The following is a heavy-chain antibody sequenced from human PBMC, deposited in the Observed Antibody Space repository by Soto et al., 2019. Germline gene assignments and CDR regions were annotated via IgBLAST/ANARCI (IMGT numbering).Heavy chain of an antibody. CDR1: GGTFRTSA. CDR3: ARDKDRQQLGGNYYYIMDV. V-gene: IGHV1-69*12. D-gene: IGHD3-3*02. Sequence: QVQLVQSGAEVKKPGSSVKVSCKTSGGTFRTSAISWVRQAPGHGLEWMGGIMPVFPTPDYAQKFQGRVTITADESTITAYMELSSLGSEDTAVYYCARDKDRQQLGGNYYYIMDVWGQGTTVTVSS. J-gene: IGHJ6*02. CDR2: IMPVFPTP.